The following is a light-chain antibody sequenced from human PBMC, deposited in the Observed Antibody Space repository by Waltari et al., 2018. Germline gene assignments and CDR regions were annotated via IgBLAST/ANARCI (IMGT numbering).Light chain of an antibody. CDR1: QSLLHSSNNKNY. Sequence: DIVMTQSPDSLAVSLGERATINCKSSQSLLHSSNNKNYLAWYQQKPGQPPELLFYWASTRESGVPDRFSGSGSGTYFTLTISSLQAEDVAVFYCQQYYSPPWTFGQGTKVEIK. CDR2: WAS. J-gene: IGKJ1*01. V-gene: IGKV4-1*01. CDR3: QQYYSPPWT.